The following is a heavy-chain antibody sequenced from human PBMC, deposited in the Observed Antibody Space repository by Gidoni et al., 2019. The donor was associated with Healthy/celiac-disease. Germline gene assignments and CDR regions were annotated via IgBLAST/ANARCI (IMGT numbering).Heavy chain of an antibody. D-gene: IGHD3-10*01. J-gene: IGHJ6*02. Sequence: QGQLQESGPGLVKPAKTLYLTCTVYGGSISSGGYYWSWISQHPGKGLEWIGYIYYSGSTYYSPSRKSRVNISVDTSKNQFSLKLSSVTAADTAVYYCARDMGYGSGSYYSPYYYYGMDVWGQGTTVTVSS. CDR2: IYYSGST. V-gene: IGHV4-31*03. CDR1: GGSISSGGYY. CDR3: ARDMGYGSGSYYSPYYYYGMDV.